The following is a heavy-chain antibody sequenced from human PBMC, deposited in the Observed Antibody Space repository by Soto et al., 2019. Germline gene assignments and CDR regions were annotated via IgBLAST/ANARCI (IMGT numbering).Heavy chain of an antibody. D-gene: IGHD1-26*01. Sequence: SLRLSCAASGFTFSSYWMSWVRQAPGKGLEWVANIKQDGSEKYYVDSVKGRFTISRDNAKNSLYLQMNSLRAEDTAVYYCARVRYPGYYYYYMDVWGKGTTVTVSS. V-gene: IGHV3-7*01. CDR1: GFTFSSYW. CDR3: ARVRYPGYYYYYMDV. J-gene: IGHJ6*03. CDR2: IKQDGSEK.